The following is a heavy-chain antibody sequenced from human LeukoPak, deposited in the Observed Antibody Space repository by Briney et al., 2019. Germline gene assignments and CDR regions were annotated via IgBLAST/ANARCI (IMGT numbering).Heavy chain of an antibody. CDR3: ARELRAGPMAFYFFDY. CDR2: ISSSSSYT. Sequence: GGSLRLSCAASGFTFSDYYMSWIRQAPGKGLEWVSYISSSSSYTNYADSVKGRFTISRDNAKNSLYLQMNSLRAEDTAVYYCARELRAGPMAFYFFDYWGQGTLVTVSS. V-gene: IGHV3-11*06. D-gene: IGHD6-19*01. CDR1: GFTFSDYY. J-gene: IGHJ4*02.